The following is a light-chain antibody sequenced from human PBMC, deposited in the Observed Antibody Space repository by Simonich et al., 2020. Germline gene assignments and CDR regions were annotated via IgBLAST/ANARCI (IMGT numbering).Light chain of an antibody. J-gene: IGLJ2*01. CDR3: CSYAGSSNVV. CDR2: EGS. Sequence: QSALTQPASVSGSPGQSITISCTGTSSDVGSYNLVSWYQQHPGKAPKLMIYEGSERPSGVSNRFSGSKSGNTGSLTISGLQAEDEADYYCCSYAGSSNVVFGGGTKLTVL. CDR1: SSDVGSYNL. V-gene: IGLV2-23*01.